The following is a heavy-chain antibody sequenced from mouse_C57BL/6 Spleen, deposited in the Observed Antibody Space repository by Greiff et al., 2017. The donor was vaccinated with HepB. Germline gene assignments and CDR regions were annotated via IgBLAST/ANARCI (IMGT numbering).Heavy chain of an antibody. CDR2: IHPSDSDT. CDR1: GYTFTSYW. Sequence: VKLQQPGAELVKPGASVKVSCKASGYTFTSYWMHWVKQRPGQGLEWIGMIHPSDSDTNYNQKFKGKATLTVDKSSSTAYMQLSSLTSEDSAVYYCAIPSCYYGGSHYYFDYWGQGTTLTVSS. J-gene: IGHJ2*01. CDR3: AIPSCYYGGSHYYFDY. D-gene: IGHD1-1*01. V-gene: IGHV1-74*01.